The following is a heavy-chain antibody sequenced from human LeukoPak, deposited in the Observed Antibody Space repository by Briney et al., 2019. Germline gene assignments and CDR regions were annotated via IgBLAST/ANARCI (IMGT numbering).Heavy chain of an antibody. CDR1: GGAINIRNYF. CDR3: ARDQGYTHGYSEVDY. J-gene: IGHJ4*02. V-gene: IGHV4-39*06. D-gene: IGHD5-18*01. CDR2: IHYSGTT. Sequence: SETLSLTCTVSGGAINIRNYFWGWIRQPPGKNLEWIGSIHYSGTTYYNPSLKSRVTISRDTSKNQFLLSLTSATAADTAVYYCARDQGYTHGYSEVDYWGQGTLVTVSS.